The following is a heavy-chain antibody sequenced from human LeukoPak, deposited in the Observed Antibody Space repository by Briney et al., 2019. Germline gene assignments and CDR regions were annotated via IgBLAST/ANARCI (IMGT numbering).Heavy chain of an antibody. CDR2: ISYDGSNK. CDR3: AKGSGWYYFDY. D-gene: IGHD6-19*01. Sequence: GMSLRLSCAASGFTFRNYGMHWVRQAPGKGLEWVAVISYDGSNKYYADSVKGRFTISRDNSKNTLYLQMNSLRAEDTAVYYCAKGSGWYYFDYWGQGTLVTVSS. J-gene: IGHJ4*02. V-gene: IGHV3-30*18. CDR1: GFTFRNYG.